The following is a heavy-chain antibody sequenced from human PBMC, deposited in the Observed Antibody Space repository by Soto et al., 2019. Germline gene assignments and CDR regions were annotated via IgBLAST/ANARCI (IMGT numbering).Heavy chain of an antibody. Sequence: RQAPGKGLEWVSSISSSSSYIYYADSVKGRFTISRDNAKNSLYLQMNSLRAEDTAVYYCARGSAEYFQHWGKGTLVPVTP. CDR2: ISSSSSYI. J-gene: IGHJ1*01. V-gene: IGHV3-21*01. CDR3: ARGSAEYFQH.